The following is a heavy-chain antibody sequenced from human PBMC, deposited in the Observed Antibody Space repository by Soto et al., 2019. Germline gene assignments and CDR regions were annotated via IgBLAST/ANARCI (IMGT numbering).Heavy chain of an antibody. CDR3: ARGFAVTPDY. D-gene: IGHD4-17*01. CDR2: IIPILGIA. V-gene: IGHV1-69*02. J-gene: IGHJ4*02. CDR1: GGTFSSYT. Sequence: QVQLVQSGAEVKKPGSSVKVSCTASGGTFSSYTISWVRQAPGQGLEWMGRIIPILGIANYAQKFQGRVTINADKSTSTAYMELSRLRSEDTAVYYCARGFAVTPDYWGQGTLVTVSS.